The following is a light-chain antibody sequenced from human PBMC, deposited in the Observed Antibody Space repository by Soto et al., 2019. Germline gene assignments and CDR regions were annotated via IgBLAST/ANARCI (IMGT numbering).Light chain of an antibody. V-gene: IGLV3-21*02. CDR1: NIGSKS. CDR3: QVWDSSSDHVV. J-gene: IGLJ2*01. CDR2: DDS. Sequence: SYKLTQPPSVSVAPGQTARITCGGTNIGSKSVHWYQQKPGQAPVLVVYDDSDRPSGIPERFSGSNSGNTATLTISRVEAGDEADYYCQVWDSSSDHVVFGGGTKLTVL.